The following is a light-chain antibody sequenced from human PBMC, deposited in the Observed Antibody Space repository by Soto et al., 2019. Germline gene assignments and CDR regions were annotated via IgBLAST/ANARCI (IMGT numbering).Light chain of an antibody. CDR3: QHYGRSPIT. CDR2: GAS. CDR1: QSVNSR. V-gene: IGKV3-20*01. Sequence: EIVMTQSPATLSVSPGGIATLSCRASQSVNSRLAWYQHKPGQAPRLLISGASSRATGIPDRFSGSGSATDFTLTISRLEPEDFALYYCQHYGRSPITFGQGTRLEI. J-gene: IGKJ5*01.